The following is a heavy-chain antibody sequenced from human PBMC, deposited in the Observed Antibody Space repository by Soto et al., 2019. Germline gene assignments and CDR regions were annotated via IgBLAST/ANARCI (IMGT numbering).Heavy chain of an antibody. CDR3: ARDWVHERWFDP. V-gene: IGHV4-30-4*01. CDR2: IFYSGTT. CDR1: GGSVNSGDYY. J-gene: IGHJ5*02. Sequence: QVQLQESGPGLVKPSQTLSLTCTVSGGSVNSGDYYWSWIRQSPGKGLEWIGSIFYSGTTYYNPSLQGRITISIDTSKNQFSPRLTSVTAADTALYYCARDWVHERWFDPWGQGTLVTVSS. D-gene: IGHD1-1*01.